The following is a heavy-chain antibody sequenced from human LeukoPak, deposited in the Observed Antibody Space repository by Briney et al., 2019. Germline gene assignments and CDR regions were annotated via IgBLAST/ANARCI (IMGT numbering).Heavy chain of an antibody. V-gene: IGHV3-11*01. Sequence: SGGSLTLSCAASGFTFNDYYMSWIRQAPGKGLEWLSYINIGGTNTHYADSVKGRFTISRDNAKKSLYLEMNNLRAEDTAVYYCATDGAGFDAWGQGVLVTVSS. J-gene: IGHJ5*02. CDR1: GFTFNDYY. CDR2: INIGGTNT. CDR3: ATDGAGFDA.